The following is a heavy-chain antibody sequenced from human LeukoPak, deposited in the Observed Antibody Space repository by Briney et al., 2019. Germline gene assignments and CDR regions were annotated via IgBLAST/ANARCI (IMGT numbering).Heavy chain of an antibody. CDR3: AREGEVSTGDAFDI. D-gene: IGHD3-16*02. CDR1: GFTFSSYA. Sequence: GGSLRLSCAASGFTFSSYAMHWVRQAPGKGLEWVAVISYDGSNKYYADSVKGRFTISRDNPKNTLYLQMNSLRAEDTAVYYCAREGEVSTGDAFDIWGQGTMVTVSS. CDR2: ISYDGSNK. J-gene: IGHJ3*02. V-gene: IGHV3-30-3*01.